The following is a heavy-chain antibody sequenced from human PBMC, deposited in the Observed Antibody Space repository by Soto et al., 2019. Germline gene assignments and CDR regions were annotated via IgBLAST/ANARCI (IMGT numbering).Heavy chain of an antibody. CDR2: INPNSGGT. Sequence: QVQLVQSGAEVKKPGASVKVSCKASGYTFTGYYMHWVRQAPGQGLEWMGWINPNSGGTNYAQKFQGWVNMTRDTSISTAYMELSRLRSDDTAVYYLARGGDLYCSGGSCYSWFDPWGQGTLVTVSS. D-gene: IGHD2-15*01. CDR3: ARGGDLYCSGGSCYSWFDP. J-gene: IGHJ5*02. V-gene: IGHV1-2*04. CDR1: GYTFTGYY.